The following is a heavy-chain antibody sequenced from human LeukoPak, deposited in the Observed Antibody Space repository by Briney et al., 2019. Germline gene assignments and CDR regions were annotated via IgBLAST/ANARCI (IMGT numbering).Heavy chain of an antibody. CDR3: AREDSSGWYWDY. J-gene: IGHJ4*02. D-gene: IGHD6-19*01. Sequence: GASVTVSCKASVGTFSSYAISWVRQAPGQGLEWMGRIIPILGIANYAQKFQGRVTITADKSTSTAYMELSSLRSEDTAVYYCAREDSSGWYWDYWGQGTLVTVSS. CDR1: VGTFSSYA. CDR2: IIPILGIA. V-gene: IGHV1-69*04.